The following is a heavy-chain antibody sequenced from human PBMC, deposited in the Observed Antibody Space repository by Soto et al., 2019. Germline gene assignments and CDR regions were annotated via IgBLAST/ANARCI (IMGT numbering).Heavy chain of an antibody. CDR3: ARDIAAAAGYGMDV. CDR2: IIPIFGTA. Sequence: QVQLVQSGAEVKKPGSSVKVSCKAFGGTFSSYAISWVRQAPGQGLEWMGGIIPIFGTANYAQKFQGRVTITADESTSTAYMELSSLRSEDTAVYYCARDIAAAAGYGMDVWGQGTTVTVSS. V-gene: IGHV1-69*01. J-gene: IGHJ6*02. D-gene: IGHD6-13*01. CDR1: GGTFSSYA.